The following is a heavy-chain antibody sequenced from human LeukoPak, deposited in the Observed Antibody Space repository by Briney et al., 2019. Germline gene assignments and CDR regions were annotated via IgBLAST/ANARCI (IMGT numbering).Heavy chain of an antibody. CDR1: GFTFSSYA. CDR2: VDGGGGGT. D-gene: IGHD2-21*02. Sequence: GGSLRLSCAASGFTFSSYAMSWVRQAPGRGLEWVSSVDGGGGGTYYADSVKGRFTISRDNSKNTLYLQMNSLRAEDTAVYYCARDGGDCYYDYWGQGTLVTVSS. V-gene: IGHV3-23*01. CDR3: ARDGGDCYYDY. J-gene: IGHJ4*02.